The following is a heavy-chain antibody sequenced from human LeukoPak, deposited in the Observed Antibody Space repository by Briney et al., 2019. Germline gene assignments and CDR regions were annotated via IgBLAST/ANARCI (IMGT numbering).Heavy chain of an antibody. CDR1: GCSISSYY. CDR2: IYYSGST. V-gene: IGHV4-59*01. Sequence: SETLSLTCTVSGCSISSYYWSWIRQPPGKGLEWIGYIYYSGSTNYNPSLQTRVTRSVDPSKNQFSLKLSSVTAADTAVYYCARGPWDYYSYGMDVWGQGTTVTVSS. D-gene: IGHD1-26*01. J-gene: IGHJ6*02. CDR3: ARGPWDYYSYGMDV.